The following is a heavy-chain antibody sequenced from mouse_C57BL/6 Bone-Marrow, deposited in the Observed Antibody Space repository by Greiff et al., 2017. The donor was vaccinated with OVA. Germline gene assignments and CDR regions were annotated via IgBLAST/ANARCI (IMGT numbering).Heavy chain of an antibody. J-gene: IGHJ1*03. Sequence: DVMLVESGGGLVKPGGSLKLSCAASGFTFSDYGMHWVRQAPEKGLEWVAYISSGSSTIYYADTVKGRFTISRDNAKNTLFLQMTSLRSEDTAMYYCARKEVATDWYFDVWGTGTTVTVSS. CDR3: ARKEVATDWYFDV. V-gene: IGHV5-17*01. D-gene: IGHD1-3*01. CDR1: GFTFSDYG. CDR2: ISSGSSTI.